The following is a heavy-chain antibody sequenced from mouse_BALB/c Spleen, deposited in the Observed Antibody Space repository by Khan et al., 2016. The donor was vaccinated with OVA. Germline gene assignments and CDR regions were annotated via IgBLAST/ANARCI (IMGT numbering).Heavy chain of an antibody. CDR3: AREASNWEFYFAY. V-gene: IGHV1S136*01. CDR1: GYTFTNYV. CDR2: INPDTDGT. J-gene: IGHJ3*01. Sequence: VQLQQSGPELVKPGASVKMSCKASGYTFTNYVIHWVMQKPGQGLEWIGYINPDTDGTRFNENFKGKATLTSDKSSSTAYMELSSLTSEDSAVYYCAREASNWEFYFAYWGQGTLVTVSA. D-gene: IGHD4-1*01.